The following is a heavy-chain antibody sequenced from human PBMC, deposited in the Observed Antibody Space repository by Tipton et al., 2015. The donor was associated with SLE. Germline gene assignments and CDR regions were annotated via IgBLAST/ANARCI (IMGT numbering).Heavy chain of an antibody. V-gene: IGHV3-48*01. Sequence: SLRLSCAASGFTFSSNSMNWVRQAPGKGLEWVSYISSSSITIDYADSVKGRFTISRDDAKNSLYLQMNSLRAEDTAVYYCAKARTGYSGYEEDYWGQGTLVTVSS. CDR1: GFTFSSNS. J-gene: IGHJ4*02. D-gene: IGHD5-12*01. CDR3: AKARTGYSGYEEDY. CDR2: ISSSSITI.